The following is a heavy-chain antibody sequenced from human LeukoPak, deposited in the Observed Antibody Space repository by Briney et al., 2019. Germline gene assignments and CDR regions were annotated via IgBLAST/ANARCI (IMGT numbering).Heavy chain of an antibody. J-gene: IGHJ4*02. Sequence: GESLKISCKGSGYRFTSDWIGWVRQMPGKGLEWMGIIYPGDSDTRYSPSFQGQVSISADKSVNTAYLQWSSLKASDTAMYYCARLSGRVVCSAGSCYIDSWGQGTLVTVSS. V-gene: IGHV5-51*01. CDR3: ARLSGRVVCSAGSCYIDS. CDR2: IYPGDSDT. D-gene: IGHD2-15*01. CDR1: GYRFTSDW.